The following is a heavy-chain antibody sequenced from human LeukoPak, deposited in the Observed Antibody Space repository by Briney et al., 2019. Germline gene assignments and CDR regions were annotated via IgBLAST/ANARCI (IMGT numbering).Heavy chain of an antibody. Sequence: GRSLRLSCAASGFTFSSYAMHWVRQAPGKGLEWVAVISYDGSNKYYADSVKGRFTISRDNSKNTLYLQMNSLRAEDTAVYYCARPPAKYYYDSSGYYFDYWAREPWSPSPQ. CDR1: GFTFSSYA. D-gene: IGHD3-22*01. CDR3: ARPPAKYYYDSSGYYFDY. CDR2: ISYDGSNK. V-gene: IGHV3-30-3*01. J-gene: IGHJ4*02.